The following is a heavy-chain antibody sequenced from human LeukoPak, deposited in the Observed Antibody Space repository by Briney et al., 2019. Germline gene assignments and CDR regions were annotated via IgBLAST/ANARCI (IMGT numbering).Heavy chain of an antibody. CDR1: GGTFSSYA. J-gene: IGHJ5*02. V-gene: IGHV1-69*01. D-gene: IGHD2-8*02. CDR2: IIPIFGTA. Sequence: SVKVSCKASGGTFSSYAISWVRQAPGQGLEWMGGIIPIFGTANYAQKFQGRVTTTADESTSTAYMELSSLRSEDTAVYYCARFSESGAPYFDPWGQGALVTVSS. CDR3: ARFSESGAPYFDP.